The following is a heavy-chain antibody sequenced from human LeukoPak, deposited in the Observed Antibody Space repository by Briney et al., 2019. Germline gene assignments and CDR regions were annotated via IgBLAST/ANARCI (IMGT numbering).Heavy chain of an antibody. CDR3: ARDGGGYDS. CDR2: IKGDGSRQ. Sequence: PGGSLRLSCAASGFTFSTYWMSWVRQTPGKGLEWVANIKGDGSRQYYVDSVKGRFTISRDNAKNSLSLQMNSLRVEDTAVYYGARDGGGYDSWGQGTLVTVPS. D-gene: IGHD5-24*01. V-gene: IGHV3-7*01. J-gene: IGHJ5*01. CDR1: GFTFSTYW.